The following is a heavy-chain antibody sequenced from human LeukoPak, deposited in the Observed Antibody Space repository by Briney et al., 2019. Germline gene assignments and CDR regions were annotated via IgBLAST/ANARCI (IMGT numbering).Heavy chain of an antibody. J-gene: IGHJ4*02. CDR3: ARGRRAARSFYY. V-gene: IGHV4-39*07. CDR1: GGSISSGGYY. CDR2: INHSGST. D-gene: IGHD3-10*01. Sequence: PSETLSLTCTVSGGSISSGGYYWSWIRQPPGKGLEWIGEINHSGSTNYNPSLKSRVTISVDTSKNQFSLKLSSVTAADTAVYYCARGRRAARSFYYWGQGTLVTVSS.